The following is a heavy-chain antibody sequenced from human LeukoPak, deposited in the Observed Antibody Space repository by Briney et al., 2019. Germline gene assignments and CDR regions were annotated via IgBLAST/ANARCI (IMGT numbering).Heavy chain of an antibody. V-gene: IGHV6-1*01. CDR2: TYYRSEWYN. J-gene: IGHJ4*02. Sequence: SQTLSLTCAISGDSVSSNSAAWNWIRQSPSRGLEWLGRTYYRSEWYNDYAVSVKSRITINPDTSKNQFSLQLNSVTPEDTAVYYCARALSHGGFLTVTTGLDYWGQGTLVTVSS. CDR3: ARALSHGGFLTVTTGLDY. D-gene: IGHD4-11*01. CDR1: GDSVSSNSAA.